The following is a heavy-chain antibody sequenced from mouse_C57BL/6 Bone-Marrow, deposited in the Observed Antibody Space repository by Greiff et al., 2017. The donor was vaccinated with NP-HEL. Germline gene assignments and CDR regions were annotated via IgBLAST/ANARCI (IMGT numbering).Heavy chain of an antibody. CDR3: ARHGYYVYFDY. CDR2: ISSGGSYT. V-gene: IGHV5-6*01. J-gene: IGHJ2*01. Sequence: EVQLQESGGDLVKPGGSLKLSCAASGFTFSSYGMSWVRQTPDKRLEWVATISSGGSYTYYPDSVKGRFTISRDNAKNTLYLQMSSLKSEDTAMYYCARHGYYVYFDYWGQGTTLTVSS. CDR1: GFTFSSYG. D-gene: IGHD2-3*01.